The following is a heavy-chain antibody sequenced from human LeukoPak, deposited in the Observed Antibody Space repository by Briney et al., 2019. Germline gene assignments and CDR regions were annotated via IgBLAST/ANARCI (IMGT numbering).Heavy chain of an antibody. V-gene: IGHV3-74*01. J-gene: IGHJ4*02. CDR2: IKSDGAGT. CDR1: GFSFSSFW. CDR3: ARGGYGAYMG. Sequence: GGSLRLSCAASGFSFSSFWMHWVRQAPGKGLVWVSGIKSDGAGTSYVDSVKGRFTISKDNAKNTLDLQMNSLRAEDTAVYYCARGGYGAYMGWGQGMLVTVSS. D-gene: IGHD4-17*01.